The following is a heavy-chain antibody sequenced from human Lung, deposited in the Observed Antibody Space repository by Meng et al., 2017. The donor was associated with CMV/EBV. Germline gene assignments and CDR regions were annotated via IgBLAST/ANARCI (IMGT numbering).Heavy chain of an antibody. Sequence: GGSLRLSCTGSGFNFGDYGMSWVRQAPGKGLEWVGLIRTKVYGETTEYAASVKGRFAISRDDSKDIAYLQMNSLKSEDTAVYFCTREHLPVFAVGLPWDYWGQGTLVTVSS. J-gene: IGHJ4*02. CDR3: TREHLPVFAVGLPWDY. V-gene: IGHV3-49*04. CDR2: IRTKVYGETT. D-gene: IGHD3-3*01. CDR1: GFNFGDYG.